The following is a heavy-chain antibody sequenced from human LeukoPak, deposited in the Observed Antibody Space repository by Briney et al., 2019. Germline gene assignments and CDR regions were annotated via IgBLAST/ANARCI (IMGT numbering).Heavy chain of an antibody. Sequence: GASVKVSCKASGYTFTSYGISWVRQAPGQGLEWMGWISAYNGNTNYAQKRQGRVTMTTDTSTSTAYMELRSLRSDDTAVYYCARDASPYCSGGSCYPNWFDPWGQGTLVTVSS. CDR3: ARDASPYCSGGSCYPNWFDP. V-gene: IGHV1-18*01. J-gene: IGHJ5*02. D-gene: IGHD2-15*01. CDR2: ISAYNGNT. CDR1: GYTFTSYG.